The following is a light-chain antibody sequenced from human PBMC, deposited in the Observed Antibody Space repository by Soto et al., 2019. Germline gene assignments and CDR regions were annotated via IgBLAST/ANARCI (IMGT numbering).Light chain of an antibody. CDR2: SNN. J-gene: IGLJ1*01. CDR3: ATWDDDLNGYV. V-gene: IGLV1-44*01. Sequence: QSVLTQPPSASGTPGQRVTISCSGSSSNIGSNTVNWYQQLPGTAPKLLIYSNNQRPSGVPDRFSGSKSDTSASLAISGLQSEDEADYYCATWDDDLNGYVFGPGTKLTVL. CDR1: SSNIGSNT.